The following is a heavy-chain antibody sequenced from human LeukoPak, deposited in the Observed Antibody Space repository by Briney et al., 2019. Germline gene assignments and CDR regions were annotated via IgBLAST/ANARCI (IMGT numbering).Heavy chain of an antibody. V-gene: IGHV1-46*01. J-gene: IGHJ4*02. CDR2: INPSGGST. CDR1: GYTFTSYY. Sequence: ASVKVSCKASGYTFTSYYMHWVRQAPGQGLEWMGIINPSGGSTSYAQKFQGRVTMTRDTSTSTVYMELSSLRSEDTAVYYCARDRVDCGGDCYGGYFDYRGQGTLVTVSS. D-gene: IGHD2-21*02. CDR3: ARDRVDCGGDCYGGYFDY.